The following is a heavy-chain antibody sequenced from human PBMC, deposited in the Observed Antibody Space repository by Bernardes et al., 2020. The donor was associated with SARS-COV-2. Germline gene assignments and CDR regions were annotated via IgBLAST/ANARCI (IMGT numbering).Heavy chain of an antibody. J-gene: IGHJ3*02. CDR3: ARDLDRLYSGSRTDAFDI. V-gene: IGHV1-2*02. CDR1: GYTLSDYY. Sequence: ASVKVSCKASGYTLSDYYMHWVRQAPGQGLEWMGLINPHSGCTNYAQKFQGRVTVTRDTSISTAYMELSRLTSDDTAVYYCARDLDRLYSGSRTDAFDIWGQGTMVTVSS. CDR2: INPHSGCT. D-gene: IGHD1-26*01.